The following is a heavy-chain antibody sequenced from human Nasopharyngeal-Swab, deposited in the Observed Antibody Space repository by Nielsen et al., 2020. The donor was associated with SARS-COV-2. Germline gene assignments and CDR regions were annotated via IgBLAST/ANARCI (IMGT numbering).Heavy chain of an antibody. V-gene: IGHV3-9*01. CDR1: GFTFDDYA. Sequence: SLKISCAASGFTFDDYAMHWVRQAPGKGLEWVACISWNSGAIVYADSVKGRFTISRDNAKNSLYLQMNSLRAEDTALYYCAGVLSATYWGQGTLVTVSS. D-gene: IGHD2-8*01. J-gene: IGHJ4*02. CDR2: ISWNSGAI. CDR3: AGVLSATY.